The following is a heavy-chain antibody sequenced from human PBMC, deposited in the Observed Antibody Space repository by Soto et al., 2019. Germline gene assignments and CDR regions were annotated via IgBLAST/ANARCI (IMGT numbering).Heavy chain of an antibody. CDR2: IIPIFGTA. D-gene: IGHD3-10*01. J-gene: IGHJ6*02. CDR1: GGTFSSYA. Sequence: QVQLVQSGAEVKKPGSSVKVSCKASGGTFSSYAISWVRQAPGQGLEWMGGIIPIFGTANYTLKFQGRVTITADESTSTAYMELSSLRSEDTAVYYCARRYYGYAHYYYGMDVWGQGTTVTVSS. CDR3: ARRYYGYAHYYYGMDV. V-gene: IGHV1-69*01.